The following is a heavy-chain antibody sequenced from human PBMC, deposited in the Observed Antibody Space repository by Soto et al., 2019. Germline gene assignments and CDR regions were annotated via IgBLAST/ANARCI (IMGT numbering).Heavy chain of an antibody. V-gene: IGHV3-30*03. J-gene: IGHJ6*02. CDR2: ISYDGSNK. D-gene: IGHD3-22*01. CDR1: GFSFSSYT. CDR3: AGSSGYYRTKYYYYYYGMDV. Sequence: PGGSLRLSCAASGFSFSSYTMAWVRQAPGKGLEWVAVISYDGSNKYYADSVKGRFTISRDNSKNTLYLQMNSLRAEDTAVYYCAGSSGYYRTKYYYYYYGMDVWGQGTTVTVSS.